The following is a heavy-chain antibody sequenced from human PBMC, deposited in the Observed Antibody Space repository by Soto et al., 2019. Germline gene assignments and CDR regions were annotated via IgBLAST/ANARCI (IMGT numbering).Heavy chain of an antibody. CDR2: INPNSGGT. V-gene: IGHV1-2*04. J-gene: IGHJ3*02. D-gene: IGHD3-22*01. CDR3: AREPLPRYYYDSSGQFVFDI. CDR1: GYTFTGYY. Sequence: VASVKVSCKASGYTFTGYYMHWVRQAPGQGLEWMGWINPNSGGTNYAQKFQGWVTMTRDTSISTAYMELSRLRSDDTAVYYCAREPLPRYYYDSSGQFVFDIWGQGTMVTVSS.